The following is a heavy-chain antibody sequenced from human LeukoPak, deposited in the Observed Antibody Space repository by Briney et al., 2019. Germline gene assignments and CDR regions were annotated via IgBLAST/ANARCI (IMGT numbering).Heavy chain of an antibody. CDR3: ARPGVWSGYYSSNWFDP. Sequence: SETLSLTCSVSGGSITSYYWSWIRQSPGKGLEWIGHVSDGGSTNYNPSLKSRVTISVDTSKNQFSLKLSSVTAADTAVYYCARPGVWSGYYSSNWFDPWGQGTLVTVSS. D-gene: IGHD3-3*01. J-gene: IGHJ5*02. CDR1: GGSITSYY. V-gene: IGHV4-59*12. CDR2: VSDGGST.